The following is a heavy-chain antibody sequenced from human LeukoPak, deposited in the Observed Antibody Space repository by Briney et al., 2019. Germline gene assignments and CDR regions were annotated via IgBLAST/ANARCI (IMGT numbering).Heavy chain of an antibody. Sequence: GGSLRLSCAASGFMFSKYAMSWVRQAPGRRLEWVSAISGSDPGTYYADSVKGRFTISRDNAKNTLNLQMNSLRAEDTAVYYCARDLGQYYDTSDNWFDPWGQGTLVTVSS. V-gene: IGHV3-23*01. CDR3: ARDLGQYYDTSDNWFDP. CDR1: GFMFSKYA. D-gene: IGHD3-22*01. CDR2: ISGSDPGT. J-gene: IGHJ5*02.